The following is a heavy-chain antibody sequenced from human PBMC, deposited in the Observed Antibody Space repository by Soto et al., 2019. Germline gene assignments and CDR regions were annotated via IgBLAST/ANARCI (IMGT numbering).Heavy chain of an antibody. CDR1: GGSFSGYY. V-gene: IGHV4-34*01. J-gene: IGHJ6*02. D-gene: IGHD2-2*02. CDR2: INHSGST. CDR3: ARGDIVVVQAAIRPLYYYYGMDV. Sequence: PSETLSLTCAVYGGSFSGYYRSWIRQPPGKGLEWIGEINHSGSTNYNPSLKSRVTISVDTSKNQFSLKLSSVTAADTAVYYCARGDIVVVQAAIRPLYYYYGMDVWGQGTTVTVPS.